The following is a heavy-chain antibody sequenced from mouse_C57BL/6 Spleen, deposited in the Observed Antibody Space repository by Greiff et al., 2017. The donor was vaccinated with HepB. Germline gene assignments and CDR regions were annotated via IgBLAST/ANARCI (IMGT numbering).Heavy chain of an antibody. D-gene: IGHD2-3*01. Sequence: EVQRVESGGGLVQPGGSLSLSCAASGFTFTDYYMSWVRQPPGKALEWLGFIRNKANGYTTEYSASVKGRFTISRDNSQSILYLQMNALRAEDSATYYCARYVTSYDGYYSYAMDYWGQGTSVTVSS. CDR2: IRNKANGYTT. CDR3: ARYVTSYDGYYSYAMDY. J-gene: IGHJ4*01. V-gene: IGHV7-3*01. CDR1: GFTFTDYY.